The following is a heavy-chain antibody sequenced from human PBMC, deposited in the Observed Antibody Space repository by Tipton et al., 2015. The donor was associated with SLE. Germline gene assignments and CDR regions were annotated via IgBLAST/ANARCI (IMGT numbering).Heavy chain of an antibody. J-gene: IGHJ4*02. Sequence: TLSLTCVVSGDSISTYAWWTWVRQPPGKGLEWIGHIYHSGSTDYNPSLMSRLTMSVDKSKNQLSLKLTSVTAADTAIYYCVRGPRGSSGYPNWGQGTLVTVSS. V-gene: IGHV4-4*02. D-gene: IGHD3-22*01. CDR2: IYHSGST. CDR3: VRGPRGSSGYPN. CDR1: GDSISTYAW.